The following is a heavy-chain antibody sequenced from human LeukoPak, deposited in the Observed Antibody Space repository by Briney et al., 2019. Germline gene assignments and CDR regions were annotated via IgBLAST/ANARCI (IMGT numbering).Heavy chain of an antibody. J-gene: IGHJ4*02. CDR2: ISSSGSTI. Sequence: GGSLRLSCAASGFTFSDYYMSWIRQAPGKGLEWVSYISSSGSTIYYADSVKGRFIISRDNAKNSLYLQMNSLRAEDTAVYYCARVFEDVPQFDYWGQGTLVTVSS. D-gene: IGHD3-3*01. CDR3: ARVFEDVPQFDY. CDR1: GFTFSDYY. V-gene: IGHV3-11*01.